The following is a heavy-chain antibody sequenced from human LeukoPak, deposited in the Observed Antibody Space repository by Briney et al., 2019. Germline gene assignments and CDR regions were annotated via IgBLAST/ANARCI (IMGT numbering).Heavy chain of an antibody. CDR1: GYTFSNYD. V-gene: IGHV1-8*03. Sequence: GASVKVSCKASGYTFSNYDINWVRQATGQGREWMGWMNPNSGDTRYAQKFQGRVTITRNTSINTAYMELSSLRSEDTAVYYCARGLESYDSSTYPVLSSWGQGTLVTVSS. CDR2: MNPNSGDT. J-gene: IGHJ4*02. D-gene: IGHD3-22*01. CDR3: ARGLESYDSSTYPVLSS.